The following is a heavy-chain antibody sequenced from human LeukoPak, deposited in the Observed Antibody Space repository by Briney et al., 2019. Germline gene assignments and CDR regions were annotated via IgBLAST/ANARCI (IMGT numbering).Heavy chain of an antibody. CDR3: ARDEDSSGYYYPDY. D-gene: IGHD3-22*01. Sequence: GGSLRLSCAASGFTFSSYAMSRVRQAPGKGLEWVSAISGSGGSTYYADSVKGRFTISRDNAKNSLYLQMNSLRAEDTAVYYCARDEDSSGYYYPDYWGQGTLVTVSS. CDR2: ISGSGGST. J-gene: IGHJ4*02. V-gene: IGHV3-23*01. CDR1: GFTFSSYA.